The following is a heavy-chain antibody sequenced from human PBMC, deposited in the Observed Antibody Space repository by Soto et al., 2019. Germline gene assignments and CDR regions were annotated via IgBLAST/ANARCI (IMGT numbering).Heavy chain of an antibody. CDR2: IVPVFGTA. J-gene: IGHJ4*02. Sequence: QVQLIQSGAEVKTSGSSVKVSCKALGGPSNNYGDSWVRQAPGQGLEWMGGIVPVFGTANYAPKFHGRLRITADDSTRTVNMELRSLSSYDTAVYYSAKLQGSGSYYDDDYWGQGTLVTVSS. CDR3: AKLQGSGSYYDDDY. V-gene: IGHV1-69*01. D-gene: IGHD3-10*01. CDR1: GGPSNNYG.